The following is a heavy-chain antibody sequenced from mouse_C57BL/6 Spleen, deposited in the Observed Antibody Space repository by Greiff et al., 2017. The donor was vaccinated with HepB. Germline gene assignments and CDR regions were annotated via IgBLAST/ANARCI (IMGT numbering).Heavy chain of an antibody. CDR2: INPNNGGT. D-gene: IGHD1-1*01. CDR3: ARGDYYGRYFDV. Sequence: VQLQQSGPELVKPGASVKISCKASGYTFTDYYMNWVKQSHGKSLEWIGDINPNNGGTSYNQKFKGKATLTVDKSSSTAYMELRSLTSEDSAVYYCARGDYYGRYFDVWGTGTTVTVSS. J-gene: IGHJ1*03. V-gene: IGHV1-26*01. CDR1: GYTFTDYY.